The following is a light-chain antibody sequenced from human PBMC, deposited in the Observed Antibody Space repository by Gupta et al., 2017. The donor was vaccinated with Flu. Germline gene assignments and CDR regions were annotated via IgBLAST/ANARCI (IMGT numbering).Light chain of an antibody. CDR1: QSVFYEINNKNY. CDR2: WAS. CDR3: QQYYRAPFT. Sequence: DIVMTQSPDSLAVSLGARATIRSTSSQSVFYEINNKNYLTWYQQKPGQPPKLLIYWASTRESGVPDRFSGSGSGTDFTLTISRLQAEDVAVYYCQQYYRAPFTFGGGTKVEIK. J-gene: IGKJ4*01. V-gene: IGKV4-1*01.